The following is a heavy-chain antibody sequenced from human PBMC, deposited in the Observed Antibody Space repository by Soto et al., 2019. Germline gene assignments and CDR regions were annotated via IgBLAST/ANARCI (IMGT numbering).Heavy chain of an antibody. CDR3: TMYPGNDGGSYYYYGMDV. CDR2: IRSKANSYAT. CDR1: GFTFSGSA. Sequence: EVQLVESGGGLVQPGGSLKLSCAASGFTFSGSAMHWVRQASGKGLEWVGRIRSKANSYATAYAASVKGRFTISRDDSQNTAYLQMNSLKTEDTAVYYWTMYPGNDGGSYYYYGMDVWGQGTTVTVSS. J-gene: IGHJ6*02. V-gene: IGHV3-73*01. D-gene: IGHD1-1*01.